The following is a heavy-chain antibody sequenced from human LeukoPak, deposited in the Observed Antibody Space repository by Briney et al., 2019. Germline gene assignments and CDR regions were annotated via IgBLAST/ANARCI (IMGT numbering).Heavy chain of an antibody. CDR3: AKDWDSSGYYFDY. V-gene: IGHV3-48*01. CDR1: GFTFSSYS. Sequence: GGSLRLSCAASGFTFSSYSMNWVRQAPGKGLEWVSYISSSSSTIYYADSVKGRFTISRDNSKNTLYLQMNSLRAEDTAVYYCAKDWDSSGYYFDYWGQGTLVTVSS. J-gene: IGHJ4*02. D-gene: IGHD6-19*01. CDR2: ISSSSSTI.